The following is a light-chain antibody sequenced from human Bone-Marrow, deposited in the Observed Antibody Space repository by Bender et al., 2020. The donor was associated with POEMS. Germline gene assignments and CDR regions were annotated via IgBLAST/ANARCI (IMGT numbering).Light chain of an antibody. CDR2: EVT. J-gene: IGLJ2*01. V-gene: IGLV2-23*02. CDR3: CSYAGSTTV. CDR1: SSDVGSHNL. Sequence: QSALTQPASVSGSPGQSITISCTGTSSDVGSHNLVSWYQQHPDKAPKLMIFEVTKRPSGVSSRFSGSKSGNTASLTISGLQAEDEADYYCCSYAGSTTVFGGGTELTVL.